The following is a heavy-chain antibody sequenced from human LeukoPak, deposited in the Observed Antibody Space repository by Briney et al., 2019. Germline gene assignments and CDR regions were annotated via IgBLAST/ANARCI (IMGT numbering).Heavy chain of an antibody. CDR3: ARESKGPFGELLKTLDY. D-gene: IGHD3-10*01. Sequence: GGSLRLSCAASGFTFSSYAMHWVRQAPGKGLEWVAVISYDGSNKYYADSVKGRFTISRDNSKNTLYLQMNSLRAEDTAVYYCARESKGPFGELLKTLDYWGQGTLVTVSS. CDR2: ISYDGSNK. V-gene: IGHV3-30-3*01. J-gene: IGHJ4*02. CDR1: GFTFSSYA.